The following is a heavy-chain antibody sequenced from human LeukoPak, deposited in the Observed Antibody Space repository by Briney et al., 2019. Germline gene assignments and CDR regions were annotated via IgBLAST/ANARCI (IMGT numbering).Heavy chain of an antibody. J-gene: IGHJ4*02. Sequence: GGSLRLSCAASGFTFSSHSMNWVRQAPGKGLEWVSSISSSSSYIYYADSVKGRFTISRDNAKKSLNLQMNSLRAEDTAVYSFVRGRHNYGYDFDYWGQGTLVTVSS. CDR1: GFTFSSHS. CDR3: VRGRHNYGYDFDY. V-gene: IGHV3-21*01. D-gene: IGHD3-16*01. CDR2: ISSSSSYI.